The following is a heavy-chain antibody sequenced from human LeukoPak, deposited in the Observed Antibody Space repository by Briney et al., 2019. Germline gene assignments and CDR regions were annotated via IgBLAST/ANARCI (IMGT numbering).Heavy chain of an antibody. CDR2: IRYDGSNK. V-gene: IGHV3-30*02. J-gene: IGHJ4*02. CDR1: GFTVSNTF. CDR3: AKDIRMITFGGVIF. D-gene: IGHD3-16*02. Sequence: GGSLRLSCAASGFTVSNTFMSWVRQAPGKGLEWVAFIRYDGSNKYYADSVKGRFTISRDNSKNTLYLQMNSLRAEDTAVYYCAKDIRMITFGGVIFWGQGTLVTVSS.